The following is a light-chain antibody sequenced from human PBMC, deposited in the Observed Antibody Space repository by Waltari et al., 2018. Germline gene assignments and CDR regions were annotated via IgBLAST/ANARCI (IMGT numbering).Light chain of an antibody. Sequence: DIVMTQFPDSLAVSLGERATIHCKSSQSVLYSSDNRNYLAWYQQKPGQPPNLLIYWASTRESGVPDRFSGSGSGTDFTLTISSLQAEDVAVYYCQQYYITPLSFGGGTKVEIK. V-gene: IGKV4-1*01. CDR2: WAS. CDR1: QSVLYSSDNRNY. CDR3: QQYYITPLS. J-gene: IGKJ4*01.